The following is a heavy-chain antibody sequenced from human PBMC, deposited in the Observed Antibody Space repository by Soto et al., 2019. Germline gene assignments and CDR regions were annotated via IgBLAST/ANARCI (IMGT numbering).Heavy chain of an antibody. CDR1: GVSITTTSYY. V-gene: IGHV4-39*01. CDR3: ARHGSY. J-gene: IGHJ4*02. Sequence: PSGTLSLTCTVSGVSITTTSYYWGWIRQPPGKGLEWIGSVYFSGTTYYNPSLKSRVTISVDTSKNHFSLRLSSVTAADTAIYYCARHGSYWGQGTLVTVSS. CDR2: VYFSGTT.